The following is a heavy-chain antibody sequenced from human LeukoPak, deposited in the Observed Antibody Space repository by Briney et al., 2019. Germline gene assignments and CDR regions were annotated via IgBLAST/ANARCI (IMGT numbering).Heavy chain of an antibody. CDR2: MNPNSGKT. J-gene: IGHJ6*02. D-gene: IGHD3-3*01. CDR3: ARGRTGHDFWSGYYHYYYYGMDV. V-gene: IGHV1-8*01. Sequence: GXSVKVSCKASGYTFTSYDINWVRQAAGQGLEWMGWMNPNSGKTGYAQKFQGRVTMTRNTSISTAYMELSSLRSEDTAVYYCARGRTGHDFWSGYYHYYYYGMDVWGQGTTVTVSS. CDR1: GYTFTSYD.